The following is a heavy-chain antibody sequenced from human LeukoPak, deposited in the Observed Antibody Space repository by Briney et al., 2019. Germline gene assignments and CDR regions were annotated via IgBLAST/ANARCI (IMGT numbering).Heavy chain of an antibody. CDR1: GGSFSGYL. CDR3: ARVRGLTGYYNVRYNWFDP. V-gene: IGHV4-34*01. Sequence: SETLSLTCAVYGGSFSGYLWSWIRQPPGKGLEWIGDINHSGSTNYNPSLKSRVTISVDTSKNQFSLKLSSVTAADTAVYYCARVRGLTGYYNVRYNWFDPWGQGTLVTVSS. D-gene: IGHD3-9*01. J-gene: IGHJ5*02. CDR2: INHSGST.